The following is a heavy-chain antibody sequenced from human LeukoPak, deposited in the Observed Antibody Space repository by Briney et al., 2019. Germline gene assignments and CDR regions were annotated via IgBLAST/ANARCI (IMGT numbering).Heavy chain of an antibody. V-gene: IGHV4-4*02. J-gene: IGHJ6*03. CDR3: ARYYYYYMDV. CDR2: IYHTGST. CDR1: GGSISSSNW. Sequence: PSETLSLTCAVSGGSISSSNWWSWVRQPPGKGLEWIGEIYHTGSTNYNPSLKSRDTISLDKSKNQFSLKLSSLTAADTAVYYCARYYYYYMDVWGKGTTVTVSS.